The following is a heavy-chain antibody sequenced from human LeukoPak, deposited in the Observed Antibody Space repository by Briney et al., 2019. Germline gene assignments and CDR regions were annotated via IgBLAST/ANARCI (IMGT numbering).Heavy chain of an antibody. Sequence: PSETLSLTCTVSGGSISSSSYYWGWIRQPPGKGLEWIGSIYYSGSTYYNPSLKSRVTISVDTSKNQFSLKLSSVTAADTAVYYCAGLKRARGVIHPDPWGQGTLVTVSS. CDR2: IYYSGST. V-gene: IGHV4-39*07. CDR1: GGSISSSSYY. CDR3: AGLKRARGVIHPDP. J-gene: IGHJ5*02. D-gene: IGHD3-10*01.